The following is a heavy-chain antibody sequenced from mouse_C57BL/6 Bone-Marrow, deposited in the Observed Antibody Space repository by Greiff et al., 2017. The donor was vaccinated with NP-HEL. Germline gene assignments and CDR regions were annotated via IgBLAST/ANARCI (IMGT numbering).Heavy chain of an antibody. CDR2: IDPETGGT. J-gene: IGHJ4*01. Sequence: VQLQQSGAELVRPGASVTLSCKASGYTFTDYEMHWVKQTPVHGLEWIGAIDPETGGTAYNQKFKGKAILTAGKSSSTAYMELRSLTSEDSAVYYCTRSGAPGAMDYWGQGTSVTVSS. V-gene: IGHV1-15*01. CDR3: TRSGAPGAMDY. CDR1: GYTFTDYE. D-gene: IGHD3-1*01.